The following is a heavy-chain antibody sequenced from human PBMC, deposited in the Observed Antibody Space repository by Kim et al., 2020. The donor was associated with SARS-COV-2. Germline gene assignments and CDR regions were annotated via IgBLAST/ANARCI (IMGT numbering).Heavy chain of an antibody. J-gene: IGHJ4*02. CDR3: ARFSTCYDY. CDR2: GIA. D-gene: IGHD2-15*01. Sequence: GIANYAQKFQGRVTITADKSTSTAYMELSSLRSEDTAVYYCARFSTCYDYWGQGTLVTVSS. V-gene: IGHV1-69*02.